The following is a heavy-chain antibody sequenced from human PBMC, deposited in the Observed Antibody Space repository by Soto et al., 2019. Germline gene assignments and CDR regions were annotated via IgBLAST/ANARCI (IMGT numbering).Heavy chain of an antibody. CDR1: GGSFSGYY. Sequence: SETLSLTCAVYGGSFSGYYWSWIRQPPGKGLEWIGEINHSGSTNYNPSLKSRVTISVDTSKNQFSLKLSSVTAADTAVYYCARGRVLSPPRSFDDWGQGTLVTVSS. CDR2: INHSGST. CDR3: ARGRVLSPPRSFDD. V-gene: IGHV4-34*01. J-gene: IGHJ4*02. D-gene: IGHD2-8*01.